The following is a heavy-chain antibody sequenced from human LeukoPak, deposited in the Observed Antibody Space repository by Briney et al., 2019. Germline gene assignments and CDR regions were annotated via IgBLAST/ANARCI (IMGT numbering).Heavy chain of an antibody. CDR3: AKGAYDYIEIAYFDS. Sequence: GGSLRLSCVASGFTSTIYAMNWVRQAPGKGLEWVSVLIGSSGSTDYADSVKGRFTMSRDNSKNTVFLHMNSLRAEDTAIYYCAKGAYDYIEIAYFDSWGQGTLVTVSS. CDR2: LIGSSGST. D-gene: IGHD5-12*01. V-gene: IGHV3-23*01. CDR1: GFTSTIYA. J-gene: IGHJ4*02.